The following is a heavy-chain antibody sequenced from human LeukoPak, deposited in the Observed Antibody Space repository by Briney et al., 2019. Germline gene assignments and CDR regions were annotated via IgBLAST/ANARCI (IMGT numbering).Heavy chain of an antibody. Sequence: KTSETLSLTCSVSGYSISSGYYWGWIRQPPGKGLEWIGNIYHDGNTYYNPSLKSRVTISVDTPKNHFSLTLSSVAAADTAVYYCARSDGYGLVDIWGQGTMVTVSS. CDR1: GYSISSGYY. V-gene: IGHV4-38-2*02. J-gene: IGHJ3*02. D-gene: IGHD3-10*01. CDR2: IYHDGNT. CDR3: ARSDGYGLVDI.